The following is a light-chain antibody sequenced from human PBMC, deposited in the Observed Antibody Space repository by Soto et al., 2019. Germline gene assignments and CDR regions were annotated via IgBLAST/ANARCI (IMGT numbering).Light chain of an antibody. CDR1: QSVSSSF. Sequence: EIVLTQSPGTLSLSPGERATLSCRASQSVSSSFLAWYQQKPGQAPRLLIYGASSRATGIPDRFSGSGSGTDFTLTISRLEPEDFAVYYCQQYDSSPWSFGKGTTMEIK. CDR3: QQYDSSPWS. V-gene: IGKV3-20*01. J-gene: IGKJ1*01. CDR2: GAS.